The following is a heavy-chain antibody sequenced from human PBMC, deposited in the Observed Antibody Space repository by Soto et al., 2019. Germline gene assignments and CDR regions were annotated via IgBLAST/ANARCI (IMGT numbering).Heavy chain of an antibody. Sequence: QVQLVESVGGVVQPGRSLRLSCAASGFTFSSYAMHWVRQAPGKGLEWVAVISYDGSNKYYADSVKGRFTISRDNSKNTLYLQMTSLRAEDTALYYCARVTIAVAGTAGYFDLWGRGTLVTVSS. J-gene: IGHJ2*01. V-gene: IGHV3-30-3*01. CDR3: ARVTIAVAGTAGYFDL. D-gene: IGHD6-19*01. CDR2: ISYDGSNK. CDR1: GFTFSSYA.